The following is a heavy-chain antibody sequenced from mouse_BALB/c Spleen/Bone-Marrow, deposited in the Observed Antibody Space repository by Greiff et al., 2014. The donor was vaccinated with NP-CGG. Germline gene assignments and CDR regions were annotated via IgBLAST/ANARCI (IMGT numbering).Heavy chain of an antibody. CDR3: APDYYGSSQFAY. CDR1: GFNIKDTY. V-gene: IGHV14-3*02. Sequence: VQLQQSGAELVKPGASVKLSCTASGFNIKDTYMRWVKQRPEQGLEWIGRIDPANGNTKYDPKFQGKATITADNYSNTAYLQLSSLTSEDTAIYYCAPDYYGSSQFAYWGQGTLVTVSA. J-gene: IGHJ3*01. D-gene: IGHD1-1*01. CDR2: IDPANGNT.